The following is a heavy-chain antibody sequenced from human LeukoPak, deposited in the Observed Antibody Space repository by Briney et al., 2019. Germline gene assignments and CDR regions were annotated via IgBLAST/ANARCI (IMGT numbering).Heavy chain of an antibody. CDR3: ASGVFDWLLRYYYYMDV. J-gene: IGHJ6*03. V-gene: IGHV1-69*05. Sequence: GASVKVSCKASGGTFSSYAISRVRQAPGQGLEWMGGIIPIFGTANYAQKFQGRVTITTDESTSTAYMELSSLRSEDTAVYYCASGVFDWLLRYYYYMDVWGKGTTVTVSS. CDR2: IIPIFGTA. CDR1: GGTFSSYA. D-gene: IGHD3-9*01.